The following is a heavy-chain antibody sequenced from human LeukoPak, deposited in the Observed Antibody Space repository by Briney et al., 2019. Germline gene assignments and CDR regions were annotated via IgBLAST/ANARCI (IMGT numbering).Heavy chain of an antibody. CDR3: ASRSGSSGYYSDY. CDR1: GGTFSSYT. V-gene: IGHV1-69*02. CDR2: IIPILGIA. Sequence: ASVKVSCKASGGTFSSYTISWVRQAPGQGLEWMGRIIPILGIANYAQKFQGRVTITADKSTSTAYMELSSLRSEDTAVYYCASRSGSSGYYSDYWGQGTLVTVSS. D-gene: IGHD3-22*01. J-gene: IGHJ4*02.